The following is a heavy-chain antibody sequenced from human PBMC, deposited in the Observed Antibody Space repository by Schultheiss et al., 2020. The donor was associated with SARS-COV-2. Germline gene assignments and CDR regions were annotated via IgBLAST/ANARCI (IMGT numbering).Heavy chain of an antibody. CDR3: ASLAAAATRYYFDY. D-gene: IGHD6-13*01. J-gene: IGHJ4*02. Sequence: SETLSLTCTVSGGSISSGDYYWSWIRQPPGKGLEWIGYIYYSGSTYYNPSLKSRVTISVDTSKNQFSLKLSSVTAADTAVYYCASLAAAATRYYFDYWGQGTLVTVSS. CDR1: GGSISSGDYY. V-gene: IGHV4-30-4*08. CDR2: IYYSGST.